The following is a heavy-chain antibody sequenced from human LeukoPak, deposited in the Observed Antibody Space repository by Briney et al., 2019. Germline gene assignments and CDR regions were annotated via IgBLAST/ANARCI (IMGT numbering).Heavy chain of an antibody. J-gene: IGHJ6*03. CDR2: ISSSSTTI. Sequence: GGSLRLSCAASGFTFSSYNMNWVRQAPGKGLEWVSYISSSSTTIYYADSVKGRFTISRDNAKNSLYLQMNSLRAEDTAVYYCARVDSNGYYYYYYYMDVWGKGTTVTVSS. CDR1: GFTFSSYN. D-gene: IGHD3-22*01. V-gene: IGHV3-48*01. CDR3: ARVDSNGYYYYYYYMDV.